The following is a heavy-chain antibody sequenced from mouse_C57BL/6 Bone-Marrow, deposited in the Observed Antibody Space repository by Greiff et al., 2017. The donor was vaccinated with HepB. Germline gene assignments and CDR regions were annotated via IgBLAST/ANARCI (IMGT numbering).Heavy chain of an antibody. Sequence: VQLQQSGAELVRPGSSVKLSCKASGYTFTSYWMHWVKQRPIQGLEWIGNIDPSDSETHYNQKFKDKATLTVDKSSSTAYMQLSSLTSEDSAVYYCAGGHYYCSSYIDYWGQGTTLTVSS. J-gene: IGHJ2*01. CDR2: IDPSDSET. V-gene: IGHV1-52*01. CDR1: GYTFTSYW. D-gene: IGHD1-1*01. CDR3: AGGHYYCSSYIDY.